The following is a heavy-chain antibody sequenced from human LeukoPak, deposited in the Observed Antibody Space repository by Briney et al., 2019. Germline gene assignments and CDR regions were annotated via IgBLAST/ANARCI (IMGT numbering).Heavy chain of an antibody. CDR3: AKDGPMGYTSGWYDY. CDR2: ISGSGGST. V-gene: IGHV3-23*01. CDR1: GFTFSSYG. D-gene: IGHD6-19*01. J-gene: IGHJ4*02. Sequence: PGGSLRLSCAGSGFTFSSYGVSWVRQAPGKGLEWVSAISGSGGSTYYADSVKGRFAISRDNSKNTLSLQMNSLRAEDTAVYYCAKDGPMGYTSGWYDYWGQGTLVTVSS.